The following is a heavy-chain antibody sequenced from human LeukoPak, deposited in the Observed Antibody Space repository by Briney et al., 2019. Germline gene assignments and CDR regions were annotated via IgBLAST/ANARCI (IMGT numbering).Heavy chain of an antibody. CDR2: IWYDGSNK. CDR1: GFTFSSYG. D-gene: IGHD5-24*01. J-gene: IGHJ4*02. V-gene: IGHV3-33*01. CDR3: ARDGNIVGRLQFLPQYYFDY. Sequence: GGSLRLSCAASGFTFSSYGMPWVRQAPGKGLEWVAVIWYDGSNKYYADSVKGRFTISRDNSKNTLYLQMNSLRAEDTAVYYCARDGNIVGRLQFLPQYYFDYWGQGTLVTVSS.